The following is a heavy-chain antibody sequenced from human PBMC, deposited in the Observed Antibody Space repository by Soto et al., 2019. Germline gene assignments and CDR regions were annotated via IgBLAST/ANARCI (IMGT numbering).Heavy chain of an antibody. CDR2: ISSSSSYI. J-gene: IGHJ5*02. V-gene: IGHV3-21*01. D-gene: IGHD1-26*01. Sequence: EVQLVESGGGLVKPGGSLRLSCAASGFTFSSYSMNWVRQAPGKGLEWVSSISSSSSYIYYADSVKGRFTISRDNAKNSLYLQMNSLRAEDTAVYYCARDLEWEPPQGPWGQGTLVTVSS. CDR1: GFTFSSYS. CDR3: ARDLEWEPPQGP.